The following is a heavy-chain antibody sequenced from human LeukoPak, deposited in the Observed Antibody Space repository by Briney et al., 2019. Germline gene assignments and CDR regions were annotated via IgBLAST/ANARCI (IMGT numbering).Heavy chain of an antibody. V-gene: IGHV4-30-4*01. CDR3: ARDRTSSGGYYGSGSYDVSQFDP. D-gene: IGHD3-10*01. CDR1: GGSISSGDYY. CDR2: IYYSGST. J-gene: IGHJ5*02. Sequence: SETLSLTCTVSGGSISSGDYYWSWIRQPPGKGLEWIGYIYYSGSTYYNPSLKSRVTISVDTSKNQFSLKLSSVTAADTAVYYCARDRTSSGGYYGSGSYDVSQFDPWGQGTLVTVSS.